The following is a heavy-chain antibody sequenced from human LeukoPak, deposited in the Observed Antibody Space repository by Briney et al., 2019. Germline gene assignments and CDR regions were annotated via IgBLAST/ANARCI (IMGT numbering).Heavy chain of an antibody. V-gene: IGHV4-59*01. CDR3: ASFYCSGGSCYGYGAFDI. Sequence: SETLSLTCTVSGGSISSYYWSWIRQPPGKGLEWIGYIYYSGSTNYNPSLKSRFTISVDTSKNQFSLKLSSVTAADTAVYYCASFYCSGGSCYGYGAFDIWGQGTMVTVSS. CDR2: IYYSGST. J-gene: IGHJ3*02. CDR1: GGSISSYY. D-gene: IGHD2-15*01.